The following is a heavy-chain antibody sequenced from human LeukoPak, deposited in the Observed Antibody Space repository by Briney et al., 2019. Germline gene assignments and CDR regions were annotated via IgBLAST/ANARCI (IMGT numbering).Heavy chain of an antibody. Sequence: GGSLRLSCAASGFTFSSYAMSLVRQAPGKGLEWVSAISGSGGSTYYADSMKGRFTISRDNSKNTLYLQMNSLRAEDTAVYYCARNSGSYGMDVWGQGTTVTVSS. CDR1: GFTFSSYA. D-gene: IGHD1-26*01. J-gene: IGHJ6*02. V-gene: IGHV3-23*01. CDR2: ISGSGGST. CDR3: ARNSGSYGMDV.